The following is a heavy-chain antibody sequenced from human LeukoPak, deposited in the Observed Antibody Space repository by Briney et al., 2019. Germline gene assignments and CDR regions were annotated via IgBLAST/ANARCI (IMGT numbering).Heavy chain of an antibody. D-gene: IGHD1-1*01. CDR2: INPNSGGT. CDR1: GYTFTGYY. J-gene: IGHJ5*02. V-gene: IGHV1-2*02. Sequence: ASVKVSCKASGYTFTGYYMHWVRQAPGQGLEWMGWINPNSGGTNYAQKFQGRVTMTRDTSISTAYMELSRLRSDDTAVYYCAREGQLIRTSKVGWFDPWGQGTLVTVSS. CDR3: AREGQLIRTSKVGWFDP.